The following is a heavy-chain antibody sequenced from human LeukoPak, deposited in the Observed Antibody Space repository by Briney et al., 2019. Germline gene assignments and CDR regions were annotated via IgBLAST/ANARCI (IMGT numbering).Heavy chain of an antibody. CDR2: IYYSGNT. D-gene: IGHD4-17*01. Sequence: SETLSLTCTVSGGSMSSHYWSWIRQPPGKGLEWIGYIYYSGNTNYNPSLKSRVTISIDTSKNQFSLKLSSVTAADTAVYYCARDRTTVTYWYFDLWGRGTLVTVSS. V-gene: IGHV4-59*11. J-gene: IGHJ2*01. CDR1: GGSMSSHY. CDR3: ARDRTTVTYWYFDL.